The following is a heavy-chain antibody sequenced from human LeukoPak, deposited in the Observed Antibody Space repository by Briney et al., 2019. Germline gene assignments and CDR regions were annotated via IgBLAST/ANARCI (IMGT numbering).Heavy chain of an antibody. D-gene: IGHD3-3*01. CDR3: ARDQYDTWSRRGNFDS. V-gene: IGHV3-7*03. CDR2: IKLDGSEK. CDR1: GFTFGKYW. Sequence: GGSLRLSCVASGFTFGKYWMSWVRQAPGKGLEWVANIKLDGSEKNYVDSVKGRFTISRDNTKNSLYLQMNCLRAEDTAVFYCARDQYDTWSRRGNFDSWGQGTLVIVSS. J-gene: IGHJ4*02.